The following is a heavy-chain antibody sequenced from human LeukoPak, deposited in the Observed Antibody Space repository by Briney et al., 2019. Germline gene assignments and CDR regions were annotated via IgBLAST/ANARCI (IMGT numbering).Heavy chain of an antibody. CDR3: ARIGAGSSRDY. CDR1: GFTVSSNY. Sequence: GGSLILSCAASGFTVSSNYMNWVRQAPGKGLEWVSSIVGSSSTYYADSLKGRFTISRDNAKNSLYLQMNSLRAEDTAVYYCARIGAGSSRDYWGQGTLVTVSS. CDR2: IVGSSST. D-gene: IGHD6-13*01. J-gene: IGHJ4*02. V-gene: IGHV3-69-1*01.